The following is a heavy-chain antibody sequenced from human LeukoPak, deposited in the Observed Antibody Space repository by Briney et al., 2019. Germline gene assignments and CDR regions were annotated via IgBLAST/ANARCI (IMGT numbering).Heavy chain of an antibody. D-gene: IGHD6-19*01. Sequence: GGSLRLSCAASGFTFSSYAMSWVRQAPGEGLEWVSAISGSGGSTYYADSVKGRFTISRDNSKNTPYLQMNSLRAEDTAVYYCAKTARIAVQYNYFDYWGQGTLVTVSS. V-gene: IGHV3-23*01. CDR2: ISGSGGST. CDR3: AKTARIAVQYNYFDY. CDR1: GFTFSSYA. J-gene: IGHJ4*02.